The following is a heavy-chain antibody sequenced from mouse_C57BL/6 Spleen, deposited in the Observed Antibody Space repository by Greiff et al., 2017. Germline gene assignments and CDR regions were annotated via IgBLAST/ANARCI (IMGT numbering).Heavy chain of an antibody. CDR1: GFNIKDDY. CDR3: TTAYGSSFAY. D-gene: IGHD1-1*01. Sequence: VQLKESGAELVRPGASVKLSCTASGFNIKDDYMHWVKQRPEQGLEWIGWIDPENGDTEYASKFQGKATITADTSSNTAYLQLSSLTSEDTAVYYCTTAYGSSFAYWGQGTLVTVSA. V-gene: IGHV14-4*01. J-gene: IGHJ3*01. CDR2: IDPENGDT.